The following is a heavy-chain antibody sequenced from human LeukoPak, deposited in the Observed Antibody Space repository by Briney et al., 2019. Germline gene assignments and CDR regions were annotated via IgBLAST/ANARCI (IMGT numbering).Heavy chain of an antibody. Sequence: PGGSLRLSCAASGFTFSSYGIHWVRQAPGKGLEWVALISYDGSNKYYADSVKGRFTISRDNSKNTLYLQMNGLRAEDTAVYYCAKAKDVILVATAPSSWGQGTLVIVSS. CDR3: AKAKDVILVATAPSS. D-gene: IGHD2-8*02. CDR2: ISYDGSNK. J-gene: IGHJ5*02. V-gene: IGHV3-30*18. CDR1: GFTFSSYG.